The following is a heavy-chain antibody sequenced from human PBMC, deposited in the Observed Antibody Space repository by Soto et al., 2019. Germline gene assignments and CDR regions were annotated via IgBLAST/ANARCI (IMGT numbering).Heavy chain of an antibody. D-gene: IGHD1-26*01. CDR1: GASITTYY. CDR3: ARHENGGTYPLDY. CDR2: VYYTGSA. J-gene: IGHJ4*02. V-gene: IGHV4-59*08. Sequence: QVQLQESGPGLVKPSETLSLTCTVSGASITTYYWAWIRQPPGKGLEYIGHVYYTGSADYSPSLRSRVTMSVDTSKNQFSLKLNSVTAAHTALYYCARHENGGTYPLDYWGQGTLVTVSS.